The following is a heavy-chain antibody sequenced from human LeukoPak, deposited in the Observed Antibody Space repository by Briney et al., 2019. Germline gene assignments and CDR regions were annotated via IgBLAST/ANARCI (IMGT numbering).Heavy chain of an antibody. CDR2: ISASGGLT. J-gene: IGHJ4*02. CDR1: GFTFTSYA. D-gene: IGHD6-13*01. V-gene: IGHV3-23*01. Sequence: GGSLRLSCAASGFTFTSYAMSWVRQAPGKGLEWVSGISASGGLTYYADSVKGRFTISRDNSKNTLHLQMNSLRDDDTAVYYCAKGGSSWSEFDYWGQGTLVAVSS. CDR3: AKGGSSWSEFDY.